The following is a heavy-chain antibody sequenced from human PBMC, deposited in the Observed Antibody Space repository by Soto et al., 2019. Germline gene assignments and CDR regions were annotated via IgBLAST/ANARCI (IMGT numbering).Heavy chain of an antibody. Sequence: SVKVSCKASGGTFSSYAISWVRQAPGQGLEWMGGIIPIFGTANYAQKFQGRVTITADESTSTAYMELSSLRSEDTAVYYCARDQWYYGSGSYSTYYGMDVWGQGTTVTVSS. D-gene: IGHD3-10*01. CDR1: GGTFSSYA. V-gene: IGHV1-69*13. CDR3: ARDQWYYGSGSYSTYYGMDV. CDR2: IIPIFGTA. J-gene: IGHJ6*02.